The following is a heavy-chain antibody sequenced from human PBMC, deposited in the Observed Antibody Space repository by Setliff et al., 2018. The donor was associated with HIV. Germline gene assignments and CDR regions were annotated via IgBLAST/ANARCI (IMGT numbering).Heavy chain of an antibody. D-gene: IGHD4-17*01. CDR2: AYHRGNT. Sequence: SETLSLTCAVSGVSTSNNNYWWSWVRQPPGKGLEWIGEAYHRGNTNYNPSLKSRVTMSVDNSKNQFSLKLTSVTAADTAVYYCARDIWAYGLMGSWGQGTLVTVSS. J-gene: IGHJ5*02. CDR3: ARDIWAYGLMGS. V-gene: IGHV4-4*02. CDR1: GVSTSNNNYW.